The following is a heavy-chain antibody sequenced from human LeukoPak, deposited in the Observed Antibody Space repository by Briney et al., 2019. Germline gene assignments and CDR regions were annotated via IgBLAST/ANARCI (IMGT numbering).Heavy chain of an antibody. CDR3: ARDRGYTQDY. CDR2: IKSDGSST. Sequence: GGSLRLSCAASGFTFSTYWMHWVRQAPGKGLVWVSHIKSDGSSTSYADSVKGRFTISRDNAKNTLYLQMNSLRAEDTAVYYCARDRGYTQDYWGQGTLVTVSS. D-gene: IGHD5-12*01. J-gene: IGHJ4*02. CDR1: GFTFSTYW. V-gene: IGHV3-74*01.